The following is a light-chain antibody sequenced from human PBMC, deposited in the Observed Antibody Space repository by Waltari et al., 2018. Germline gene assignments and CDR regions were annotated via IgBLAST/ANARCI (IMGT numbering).Light chain of an antibody. CDR3: SSYTSSSIR. J-gene: IGLJ1*01. Sequence: QSALTQPASVSGSPGQSLTISCTGTSSDVGGYNYVSWYQQHPGKAPNLMIYDVSNRPSWVSNRFAGSKSGNTASLTISGLQAEDEADYYCSSYTSSSIRFGTGTKVTVL. CDR1: SSDVGGYNY. V-gene: IGLV2-14*03. CDR2: DVS.